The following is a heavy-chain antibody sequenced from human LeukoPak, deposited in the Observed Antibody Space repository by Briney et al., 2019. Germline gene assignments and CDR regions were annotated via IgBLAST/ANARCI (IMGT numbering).Heavy chain of an antibody. V-gene: IGHV1-58*01. J-gene: IGHJ5*02. CDR2: IVVGSGNT. CDR3: ARAYGAIAVAGIGGFDP. CDR1: GFTFTSSA. D-gene: IGHD6-19*01. Sequence: SVKVSCKASGFTFTSSAVQWVRQARGQRLEWIGWIVVGSGNTNYAQKFQGRVTITADESTSTAYMELSSLRSEDTAVYYCARAYGAIAVAGIGGFDPWGQGTLVTVPS.